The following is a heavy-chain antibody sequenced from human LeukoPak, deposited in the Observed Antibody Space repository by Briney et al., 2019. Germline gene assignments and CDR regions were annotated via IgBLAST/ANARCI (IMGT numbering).Heavy chain of an antibody. CDR3: AQDKRSIAVAGYFDY. D-gene: IGHD6-19*01. J-gene: IGHJ4*02. CDR2: ISYSGGST. CDR1: GFTFSTYA. Sequence: GESLRLSCAASGFTFSTYALSWFRQAPGKGLEWLSAISYSGGSTYYADSVERRFTISRENSKNTLYLQMNTLRAEDTDVYNCAQDKRSIAVAGYFDYWGQGTLVTVSS. V-gene: IGHV3-23*01.